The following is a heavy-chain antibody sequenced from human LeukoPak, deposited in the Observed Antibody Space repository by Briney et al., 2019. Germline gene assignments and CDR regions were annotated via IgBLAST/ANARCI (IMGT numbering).Heavy chain of an antibody. D-gene: IGHD6-19*01. CDR2: IRSDNGKT. V-gene: IGHV1-18*01. J-gene: IGHJ4*02. Sequence: ASAKVSCKTFNYTFTAYGINWVRQAPGQGLEWMGWIRSDNGKTNYAQKLQGRVTLTTDTTTSTAYMELRSLRSDDTAIYYCARDYSSGWYSVDYWGQGTLITVSS. CDR1: NYTFTAYG. CDR3: ARDYSSGWYSVDY.